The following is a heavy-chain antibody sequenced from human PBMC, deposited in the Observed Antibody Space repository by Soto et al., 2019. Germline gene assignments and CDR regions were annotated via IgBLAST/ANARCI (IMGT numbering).Heavy chain of an antibody. V-gene: IGHV3-23*01. D-gene: IGHD4-17*01. CDR2: IRGDGGGT. Sequence: GGSLRLSCAASGFTFSSYAMSWVRQAPGKGLECVSTIRGDGGGTHYADSVKGRFTIIKDNSNNAVYLQMNSLRAEDTAVYYCANLQEASGLPTSYIDYWGQGTLVTVSS. CDR1: GFTFSSYA. CDR3: ANLQEASGLPTSYIDY. J-gene: IGHJ4*02.